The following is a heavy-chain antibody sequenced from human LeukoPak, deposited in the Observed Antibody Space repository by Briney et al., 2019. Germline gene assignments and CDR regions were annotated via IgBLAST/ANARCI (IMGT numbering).Heavy chain of an antibody. CDR3: ARGLERTGYYHYGMDV. V-gene: IGHV5-51*01. CDR2: IYPGDSDT. CDR1: GYSFTSYW. J-gene: IGHJ6*02. D-gene: IGHD3-22*01. Sequence: GESLKISCKGSGYSFTSYWIGWVRQMPGKGLEWMGIIYPGDSDTRYSPSFQGQVTISADKSISTAYLQWSSLKASDTAMYYCARGLERTGYYHYGMDVWGQGTTVTVSS.